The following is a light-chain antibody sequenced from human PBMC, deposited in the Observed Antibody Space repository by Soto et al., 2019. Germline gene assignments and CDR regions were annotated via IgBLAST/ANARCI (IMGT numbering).Light chain of an antibody. CDR2: DAS. Sequence: EIVMTQSPATLSVSPGERATLSCRASQSVSRNLAWYQQKPGQAPRLLIYDASTRATCIPDRFSGSGSGTEFTLTISSLQSEDFAVYYCQLYNNWPPWTFGQGTKVEIK. V-gene: IGKV3-15*01. CDR1: QSVSRN. J-gene: IGKJ1*01. CDR3: QLYNNWPPWT.